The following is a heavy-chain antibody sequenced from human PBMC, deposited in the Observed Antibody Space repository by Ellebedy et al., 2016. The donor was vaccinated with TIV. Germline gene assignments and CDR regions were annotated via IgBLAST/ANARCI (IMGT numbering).Heavy chain of an antibody. CDR2: INHSGST. D-gene: IGHD3-22*01. CDR3: ARCKVVTYRPYYGMDV. V-gene: IGHV4-34*01. CDR1: GGSFSGYY. J-gene: IGHJ6*02. Sequence: MPSETLSLTCAVYGGSFSGYYWSWIRQPPGKGLEWIGEINHSGSTNYNPSLKSRVTISVDTSKNQFSLKLSSVTAADTAVYYCARCKVVTYRPYYGMDVWGQGTTVTVSS.